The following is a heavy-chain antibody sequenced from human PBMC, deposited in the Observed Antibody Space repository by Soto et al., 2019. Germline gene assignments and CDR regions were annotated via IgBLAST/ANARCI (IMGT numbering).Heavy chain of an antibody. CDR1: GGSVSGGGYS. J-gene: IGHJ3*02. D-gene: IGHD6-19*01. V-gene: IGHV4-30-2*01. CDR2: IYHTGST. Sequence: SETLSLTCVVSGGSVSGGGYSWSWFRQPPQKGLQLIGYIYHTGSTYYNPSLKSRVTISVDKSKNQFSLKLRSVTAADTAVYYCARVLIAVAGTLSAFDIWGQGTLVTGSS. CDR3: ARVLIAVAGTLSAFDI.